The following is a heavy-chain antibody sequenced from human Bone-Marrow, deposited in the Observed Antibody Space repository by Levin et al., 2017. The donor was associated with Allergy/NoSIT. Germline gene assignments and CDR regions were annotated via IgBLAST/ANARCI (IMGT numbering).Heavy chain of an antibody. CDR1: GFIFNDFA. V-gene: IGHV3-9*01. CDR2: IMWDSSRM. Sequence: PPGGSLRLSCEASGFIFNDFAMHWVRQVPGKGLEWVSGIMWDSSRMDYADSVKGRFIISRDNAKKSLYLEMNGLRVDDTALYYCVKDRTSVDNWNYGGPFESWGQGTLVTVSS. CDR3: VKDRTSVDNWNYGGPFES. D-gene: IGHD1-7*01. J-gene: IGHJ4*02.